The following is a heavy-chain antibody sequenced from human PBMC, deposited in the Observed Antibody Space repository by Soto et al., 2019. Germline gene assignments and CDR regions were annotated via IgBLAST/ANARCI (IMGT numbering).Heavy chain of an antibody. CDR1: GFTFSSYA. CDR2: ISGSGGST. CDR3: AKNLAMIVVVTTTGH. V-gene: IGHV3-23*01. Sequence: PGGFLRLSCAASGFTFSSYAMSWVRQAPGKGLEWVSAISGSGGSTYYADSVKGRFTISRDNSKNTLYLQMNSLRAEDTAVYYCAKNLAMIVVVTTTGHWGQGTLVTVSS. D-gene: IGHD3-22*01. J-gene: IGHJ4*02.